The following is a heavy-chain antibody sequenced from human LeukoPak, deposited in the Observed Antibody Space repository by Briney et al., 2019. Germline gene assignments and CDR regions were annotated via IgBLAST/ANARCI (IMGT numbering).Heavy chain of an antibody. Sequence: SQTLSLTCTVSGGSISSGDYYWSWIRQPPGKGLEWIGEINHSGSTNYNPSLKSRVTISVDTSKSQFSLKLSSVTAADTAVYYCARANWNYDYWGQGTLVTVSS. CDR2: INHSGST. CDR3: ARANWNYDY. V-gene: IGHV4-30-4*08. J-gene: IGHJ4*02. D-gene: IGHD1-7*01. CDR1: GGSISSGDYY.